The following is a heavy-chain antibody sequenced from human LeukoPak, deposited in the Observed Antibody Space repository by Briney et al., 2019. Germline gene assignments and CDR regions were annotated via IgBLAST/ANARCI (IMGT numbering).Heavy chain of an antibody. D-gene: IGHD6-19*01. CDR2: IYHTATT. V-gene: IGHV4-4*09. J-gene: IGHJ4*02. CDR3: ARTPARSGWAHYFDY. CDR1: GDSIRSDR. Sequence: SETLSLTCAVSGDSIRSDRWNWIRQIPGKGLEWIGYIYHTATTNYNHSFRTRVTMSLDTSNNQFSLRLTSVTAADTAVYYCARTPARSGWAHYFDYWGQGALVTVSS.